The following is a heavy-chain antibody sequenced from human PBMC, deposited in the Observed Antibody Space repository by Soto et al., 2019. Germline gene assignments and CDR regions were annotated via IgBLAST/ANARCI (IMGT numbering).Heavy chain of an antibody. Sequence: PGESLKISCKGSGYSFTSYWIGWVRQMPGKGLEWMGIIYPGDSDTRYSPSFQGQVTISADKSISTAYLQWSSLKASDTAMYYCARHPATQDIVVVPAAIDYWGQGTLVTVS. CDR3: ARHPATQDIVVVPAAIDY. CDR1: GYSFTSYW. V-gene: IGHV5-51*01. D-gene: IGHD2-2*01. CDR2: IYPGDSDT. J-gene: IGHJ4*02.